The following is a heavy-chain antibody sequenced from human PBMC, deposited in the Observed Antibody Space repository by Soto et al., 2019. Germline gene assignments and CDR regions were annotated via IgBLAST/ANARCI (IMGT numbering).Heavy chain of an antibody. V-gene: IGHV2-5*02. CDR1: GFSLNTAGVG. CDR2: IYWDDDK. D-gene: IGHD6-19*01. CDR3: ARRRGGFGGGWTTPYFDY. J-gene: IGHJ4*02. Sequence: QITLKESGPTVVKPTQTLTLTCSLSGFSLNTAGVGVGWIRQPPGKALEWLAVIYWDDDKSWNPSLRDRLTNNRDASDDQVVLTVTNMDPVDTGTYYCARRRGGFGGGWTTPYFDYWGQGTLVTVSS.